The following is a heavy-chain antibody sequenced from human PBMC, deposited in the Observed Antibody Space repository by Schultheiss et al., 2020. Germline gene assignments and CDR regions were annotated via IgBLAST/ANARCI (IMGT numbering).Heavy chain of an antibody. CDR1: GGSFSGYY. CDR3: AREGGSALVTYYYYGMDV. V-gene: IGHV4-34*01. Sequence: SQTLSLTCAVYGGSFSGYYWSWIRQPPGKGLEWIGEINHSGSTNYNPSLKSRVTISVDTSKNQFSLKLSSVTAADTAVYYCAREGGSALVTYYYYGMDVWGEGTTGTVS. D-gene: IGHD2-21*02. CDR2: INHSGST. J-gene: IGHJ6*02.